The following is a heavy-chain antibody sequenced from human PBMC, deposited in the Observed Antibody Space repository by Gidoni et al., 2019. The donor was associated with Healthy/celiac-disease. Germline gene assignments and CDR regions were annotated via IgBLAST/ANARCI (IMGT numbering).Heavy chain of an antibody. D-gene: IGHD2-2*01. J-gene: IGHJ6*02. CDR3: AREGSSTSWTYYYYGMDV. Sequence: QVQLVQSGAEVKKPGASVKVSCKASGYTFTSYAMHWVRQAPGQRLEWMGWINASNGNTKYSQKFQGRVTITRDTSASTAYMELSSLRSEDTAVYYCAREGSSTSWTYYYYGMDVWGQGTTVTVSS. CDR1: GYTFTSYA. CDR2: INASNGNT. V-gene: IGHV1-3*01.